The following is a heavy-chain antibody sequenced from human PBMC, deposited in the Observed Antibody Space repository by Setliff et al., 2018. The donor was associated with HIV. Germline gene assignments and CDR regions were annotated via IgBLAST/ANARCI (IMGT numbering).Heavy chain of an antibody. Sequence: SETLSLTCTVSGGSISSNSYYWGWIRQPPGKGLEWIGSIYYSGGTYYNPSLQSRVTISVDKSKSQFSLKLNSVTAADTAVYYCGGNGYYSIDYWGQGTLVTVSS. V-gene: IGHV4-39*07. D-gene: IGHD3-22*01. J-gene: IGHJ4*02. CDR1: GGSISSNSYY. CDR2: IYYSGGT. CDR3: GGNGYYSIDY.